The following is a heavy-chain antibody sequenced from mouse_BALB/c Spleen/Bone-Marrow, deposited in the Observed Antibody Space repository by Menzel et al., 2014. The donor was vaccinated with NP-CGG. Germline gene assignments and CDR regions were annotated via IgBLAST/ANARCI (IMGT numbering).Heavy chain of an antibody. CDR1: GYSFTGYY. CDR3: ARGGWDWYLDV. J-gene: IGHJ1*01. V-gene: IGHV1-31*01. CDR2: INPYNGAT. Sequence: VQLQQSGPELVKPGASVKISCKASGYSFTGYYMHWVKQSHVKSLEWIGRINPYNGATSYNQNFKDKASLTVDKSSSKAYMKLHSRTSGDSAVFYCARGGWDWYLDVWGEGTTVPVSS.